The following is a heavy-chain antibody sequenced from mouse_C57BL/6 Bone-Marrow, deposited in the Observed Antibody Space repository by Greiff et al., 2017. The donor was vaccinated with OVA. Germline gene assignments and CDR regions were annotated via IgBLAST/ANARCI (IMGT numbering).Heavy chain of an antibody. CDR3: ASDRYYDGSSYWYFDV. D-gene: IGHD1-1*01. CDR1: GYTFTGYW. J-gene: IGHJ1*03. CDR2: ILPGSGST. V-gene: IGHV1-9*01. Sequence: VQLQQSGAELMKPGASVKLSCKATGYTFTGYWIEWVKQRHGHGLEWIGEILPGSGSTNYNEKFKGKATFTADTSSNTAYMQLSSLTTEDTAIYYCASDRYYDGSSYWYFDVWGTGTTVTVSS.